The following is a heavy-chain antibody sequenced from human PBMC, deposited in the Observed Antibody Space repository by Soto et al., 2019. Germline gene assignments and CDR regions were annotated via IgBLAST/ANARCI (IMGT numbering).Heavy chain of an antibody. J-gene: IGHJ4*02. CDR1: GGTFSSYT. Sequence: QVQLVQSGAEVKKPGSSVKVSCKASGGTFSSYTISWVRQAPGQGLEWMGRIIPILGIANYAQKFQGRVTITADKSTSKGFMELSSLRSEDTAVYYCAPVDGGDYDISYWGQGTLVTVSS. CDR2: IIPILGIA. D-gene: IGHD4-17*01. CDR3: APVDGGDYDISY. V-gene: IGHV1-69*02.